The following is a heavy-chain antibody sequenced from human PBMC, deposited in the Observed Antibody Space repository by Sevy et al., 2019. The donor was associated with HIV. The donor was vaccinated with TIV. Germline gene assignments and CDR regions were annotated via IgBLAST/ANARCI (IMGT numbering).Heavy chain of an antibody. J-gene: IGHJ3*02. Sequence: GGSLRLSCAASGFTFSSYWMHWVRQAPGKRLVWVARVNDDGTITYNADSVKGRFTISRDNAKNTRYLQMNSLRVDDTAVYFCVRDQRGPSNAFDMWGQGTLVTVSS. CDR3: VRDQRGPSNAFDM. CDR2: VNDDGTIT. CDR1: GFTFSSYW. V-gene: IGHV3-74*01. D-gene: IGHD3-16*01.